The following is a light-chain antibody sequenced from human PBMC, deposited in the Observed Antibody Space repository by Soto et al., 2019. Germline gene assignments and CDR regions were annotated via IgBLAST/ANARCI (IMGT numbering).Light chain of an antibody. CDR2: AAS. Sequence: DIQMTQSPSSLSASVRDRVTITCRASQSIRSYLNWYQQKPGKAPKFLIYAASTLQSGVPSRFSGSRSGTDFTLSISSLQPEDFATYFCQQSYSALFTFGPGTKVDI. CDR3: QQSYSALFT. CDR1: QSIRSY. V-gene: IGKV1-39*01. J-gene: IGKJ3*01.